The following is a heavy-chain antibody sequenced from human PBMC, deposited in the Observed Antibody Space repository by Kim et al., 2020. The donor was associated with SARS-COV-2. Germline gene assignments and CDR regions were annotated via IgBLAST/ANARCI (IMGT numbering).Heavy chain of an antibody. V-gene: IGHV4-34*01. J-gene: IGHJ4*02. CDR1: GGSFSGYY. Sequence: SETLSLTCAVYGGSFSGYYWSWIRQPPGKGLEWIGEINHSGSTNYNPSLKSRVTISVDTSKNQFSLKLSSVTAADTAVYYCARERRVGATTFSRPEVIDYWGQGTLVTVSS. CDR2: INHSGST. D-gene: IGHD1-26*01. CDR3: ARERRVGATTFSRPEVIDY.